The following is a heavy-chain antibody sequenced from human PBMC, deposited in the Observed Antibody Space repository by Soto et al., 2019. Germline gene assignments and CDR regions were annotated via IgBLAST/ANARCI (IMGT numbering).Heavy chain of an antibody. CDR1: GYRFSRYG. CDR2: VSTYDGNT. V-gene: IGHV1-18*01. D-gene: IGHD2-21*01. Sequence: QVQLVQSGGEVKEPGASVKVSCKASGYRFSRYGINWVRQAPGQGLEWMGWVSTYDGNTQYAQKFQGRITMTTDTSTNTVYLEQRSLTSDDSAVYYCARDEEDANLMIVVLPGDYWGQGTLVSVSS. J-gene: IGHJ4*02. CDR3: ARDEEDANLMIVVLPGDY.